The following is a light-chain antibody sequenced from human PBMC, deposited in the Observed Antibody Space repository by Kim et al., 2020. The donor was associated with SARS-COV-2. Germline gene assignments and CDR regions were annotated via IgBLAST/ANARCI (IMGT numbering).Light chain of an antibody. CDR2: QDS. CDR3: QAWDSSTVV. J-gene: IGLJ2*01. Sequence: VSPGQTARITCSGDKLGDKYACWYQQKPGQSPVLVIYQDSKRPSGLPERFSGSNSGNTATLTISGTQAMDEADYYCQAWDSSTVVFGGGTQLTVL. V-gene: IGLV3-1*01. CDR1: KLGDKY.